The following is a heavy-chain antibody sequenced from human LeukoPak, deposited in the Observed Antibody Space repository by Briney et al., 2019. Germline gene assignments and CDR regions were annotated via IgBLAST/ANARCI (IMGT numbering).Heavy chain of an antibody. CDR3: ARGLYYYDSSGYYYDWSFDY. Sequence: PGGSLRLSCAASGFTFNDYYMSWIRQAPGKGLEWVSSISSSSSYIYYADSVKGRFTISRDNAKNSLYLQMNSLRAEDTAVYYCARGLYYYDSSGYYYDWSFDYWGQGTLVTVSS. D-gene: IGHD3-22*01. CDR1: GFTFNDYY. V-gene: IGHV3-11*06. J-gene: IGHJ4*02. CDR2: ISSSSSYI.